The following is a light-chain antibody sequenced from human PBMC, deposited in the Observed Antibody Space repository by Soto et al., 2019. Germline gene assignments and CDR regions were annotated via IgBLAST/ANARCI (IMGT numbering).Light chain of an antibody. V-gene: IGKV3-15*01. CDR1: QSVINN. J-gene: IGKJ1*01. CDR2: AAS. CDR3: QQYKEWPPWT. Sequence: EIVMTQSPATLSVSPGERATLSCXASQSVINNLAWYQQKPGQAPRLLIYAASARATGIPARFXGSGSGTEFTLTISSLQSEDFAIYYCQQYKEWPPWTFGQGTKVEIK.